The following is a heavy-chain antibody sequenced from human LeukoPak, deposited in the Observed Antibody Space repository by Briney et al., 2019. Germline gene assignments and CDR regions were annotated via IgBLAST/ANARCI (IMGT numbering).Heavy chain of an antibody. D-gene: IGHD2-15*01. CDR1: GGSISSYY. V-gene: IGHV4-59*01. Sequence: SETLSLTCTVSGGSISSYYWSWSRQPPGEGLEWIGYIYYSGCTNYNPSLKSRVTISVDTSKNQFSLKLSSVTAADAAVYYCARARGYCSGGSCYSEFDYWGQGTLVTVSS. J-gene: IGHJ4*02. CDR3: ARARGYCSGGSCYSEFDY. CDR2: IYYSGCT.